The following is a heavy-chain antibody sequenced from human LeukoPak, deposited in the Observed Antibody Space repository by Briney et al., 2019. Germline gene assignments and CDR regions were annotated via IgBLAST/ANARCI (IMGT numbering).Heavy chain of an antibody. Sequence: SETLSLTCTVSGGSISSYYWSWIRQPPGKGLEWIGYIYYSGNTNYNPSLKSRVTISVDMSNNQFSLKVNSVTAADTAVYYCARDPYGGNSGWFDPWGQGTLVTVSS. CDR2: IYYSGNT. CDR1: GGSISSYY. V-gene: IGHV4-59*01. D-gene: IGHD4-23*01. CDR3: ARDPYGGNSGWFDP. J-gene: IGHJ5*02.